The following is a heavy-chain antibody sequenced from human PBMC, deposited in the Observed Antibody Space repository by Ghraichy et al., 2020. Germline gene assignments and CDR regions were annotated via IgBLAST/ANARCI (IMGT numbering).Heavy chain of an antibody. CDR2: IGSGGLST. V-gene: IGHV3-64D*06. CDR3: VRVVPRKQAWLGYADF. Sequence: GESLNISCAASGFTFRTYAMYWVRRAPGKGLEYVSAIGSGGLSTDYADSVRGRFAISRDSSQRTVYLQMSSLRPDDTAMYYCVRVVPRKQAWLGYADFWGQGTLVTVSS. J-gene: IGHJ4*02. CDR1: GFTFRTYA. D-gene: IGHD5-18*01.